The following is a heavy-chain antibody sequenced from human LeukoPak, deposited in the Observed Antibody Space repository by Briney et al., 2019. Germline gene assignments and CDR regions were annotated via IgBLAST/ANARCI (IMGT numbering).Heavy chain of an antibody. D-gene: IGHD3-3*01. CDR2: ISSSSSYI. V-gene: IGHV3-21*01. CDR3: ARGLFPGMEWLSPWGFDP. Sequence: GGSLRLSCAASGFTFSSYSMNWVRQAPGKGLEWVSSISSSSSYIYYADSGKGRFTISRDNAKNSLYLQMNSLRAEDTAVYYCARGLFPGMEWLSPWGFDPWGQGTLVTVSS. CDR1: GFTFSSYS. J-gene: IGHJ5*02.